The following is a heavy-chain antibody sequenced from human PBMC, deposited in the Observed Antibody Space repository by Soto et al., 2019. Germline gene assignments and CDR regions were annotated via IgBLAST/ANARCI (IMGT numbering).Heavy chain of an antibody. D-gene: IGHD6-13*01. CDR2: ISSSSSYT. CDR3: ARDRGSSWYYGMDV. Sequence: PGGSLRLSCAASGFTFSDYYMSWIRQAPGKGLEWVSYISSSSSYTNYADSVKGRFTISRANAKNSLYLQMNSLRAEDTAVYYCARDRGSSWYYGMDVWGQGTTVTVSS. V-gene: IGHV3-11*06. CDR1: GFTFSDYY. J-gene: IGHJ6*02.